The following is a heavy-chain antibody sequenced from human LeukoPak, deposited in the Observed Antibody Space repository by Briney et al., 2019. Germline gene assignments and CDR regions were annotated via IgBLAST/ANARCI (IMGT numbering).Heavy chain of an antibody. J-gene: IGHJ5*02. CDR2: ISSSSSYI. Sequence: TGGSLRLSCAASGFTFSSYSMNWVRQAPGKGLEWVSSISSSSSYIYYADSVKGRFTISRDNAKNSLYLQMNSLRAEDTAVYYCARVWYSGSLIAPFDPWGQGTLVTVSS. V-gene: IGHV3-21*01. CDR1: GFTFSSYS. CDR3: ARVWYSGSLIAPFDP. D-gene: IGHD1-26*01.